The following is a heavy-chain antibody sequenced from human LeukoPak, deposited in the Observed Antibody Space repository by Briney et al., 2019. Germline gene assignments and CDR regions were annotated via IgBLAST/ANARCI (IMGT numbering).Heavy chain of an antibody. Sequence: GGSLRLSCAASGFTLSSYWMSWVRQAPGKELEWVANIKEDGGEKYYVDSVKGRFTISRDNARNSLYLQMNSLRVEDTAVYYCARARFETTVTALIRKKNYYYYYMDVWGKGTTVTVSS. CDR1: GFTLSSYW. V-gene: IGHV3-7*01. CDR3: ARARFETTVTALIRKKNYYYYYMDV. D-gene: IGHD4-17*01. CDR2: IKEDGGEK. J-gene: IGHJ6*03.